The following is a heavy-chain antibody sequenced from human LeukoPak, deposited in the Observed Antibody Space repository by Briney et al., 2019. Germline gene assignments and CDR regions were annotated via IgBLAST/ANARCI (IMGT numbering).Heavy chain of an antibody. J-gene: IGHJ4*02. Sequence: ASVKVSCKASGYTFTSYAMNWVRQAPGQGLEWMGWINTNTGNPTYAQGFTGRFVFSLDTSVSTAYLQISSLKAEDTAVYYCARVGARYCSGGSCSVYWGRGTLVTVSS. V-gene: IGHV7-4-1*02. CDR3: ARVGARYCSGGSCSVY. CDR1: GYTFTSYA. D-gene: IGHD2-15*01. CDR2: INTNTGNP.